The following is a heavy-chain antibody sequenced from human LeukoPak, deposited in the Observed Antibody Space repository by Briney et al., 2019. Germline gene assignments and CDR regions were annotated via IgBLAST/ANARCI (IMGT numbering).Heavy chain of an antibody. V-gene: IGHV3-48*02. CDR2: ISSSSNII. D-gene: IGHD3-10*01. CDR3: ARDSAWAFDI. CDR1: GFTFSSYS. J-gene: IGHJ3*02. Sequence: GGSLRLSCGASGFTFSSYSMTWVRQAPGKGLEWISYISSSSNIIDYADSVKGRFTISRDNAKNSLSLQMNSLRDEDTAVYYCARDSAWAFDIWGQGISVTVSS.